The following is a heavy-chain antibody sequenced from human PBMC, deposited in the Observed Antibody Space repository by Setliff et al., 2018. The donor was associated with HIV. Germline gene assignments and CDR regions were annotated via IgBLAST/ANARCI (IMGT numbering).Heavy chain of an antibody. D-gene: IGHD6-25*01. Sequence: SVKVSCKASGGTFSSYITAWVRQAPGQGLEWMGGIHPIFGTTNYARDFMGRVSITADESTNTAYMELSSLRSDDSAIYFCARDLGAFSSARYVTIGDYWGPGTLVTVSS. V-gene: IGHV1-69*13. CDR2: IHPIFGTT. CDR3: ARDLGAFSSARYVTIGDY. J-gene: IGHJ4*02. CDR1: GGTFSSYI.